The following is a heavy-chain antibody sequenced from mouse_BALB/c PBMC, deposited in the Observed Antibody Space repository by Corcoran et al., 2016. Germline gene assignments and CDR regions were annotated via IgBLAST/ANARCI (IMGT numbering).Heavy chain of an antibody. CDR3: AITTEVADYYVMDY. J-gene: IGHJ4*01. Sequence: QIQLVQSGPELKKPGETVKVSCKASGYTFTNYGMKWVKQAPGKGLKWMGWINTYTGEPTYADDFKGRFAFSLETSASTAYLQINNLKNEDTATYFCAITTEVADYYVMDYWGQGTSVTVSS. D-gene: IGHD1-1*01. V-gene: IGHV9-3-1*01. CDR1: GYTFTNYG. CDR2: INTYTGEP.